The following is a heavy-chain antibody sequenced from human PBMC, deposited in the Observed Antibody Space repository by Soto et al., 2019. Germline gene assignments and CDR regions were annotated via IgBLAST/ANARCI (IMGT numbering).Heavy chain of an antibody. Sequence: QVQPQQWGAGLLKPSDTLSLTCAVSGGSFSDYYWSWICQLPGQGLAGIGEINHSGRTTYNPSLKSRLTISVDTSKNLFPLIPGSVPAADTALYFCARGRVGATPWNCFDPWGQGTLDTVSS. CDR2: INHSGRT. J-gene: IGHJ5*02. D-gene: IGHD1-26*01. CDR3: ARGRVGATPWNCFDP. CDR1: GGSFSDYY. V-gene: IGHV4-34*02.